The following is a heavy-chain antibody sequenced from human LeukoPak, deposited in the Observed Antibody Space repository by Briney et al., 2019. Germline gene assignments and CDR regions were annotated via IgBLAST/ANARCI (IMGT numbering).Heavy chain of an antibody. D-gene: IGHD6-25*01. V-gene: IGHV4-61*09. Sequence: NPSQTLSLTCTVSGGSISSGSYYWSWIRQPAGKGLEWIGHLYTSGSTYYNPSLNSRIIISVDTSKNQFSLRLSSVTAADTAVYYCAREGGYRRGYFDYWGQGTLVTVSP. CDR3: AREGGYRRGYFDY. CDR2: LYTSGST. CDR1: GGSISSGSYY. J-gene: IGHJ4*02.